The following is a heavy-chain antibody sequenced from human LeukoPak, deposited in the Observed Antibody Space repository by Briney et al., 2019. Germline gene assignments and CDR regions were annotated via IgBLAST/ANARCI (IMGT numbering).Heavy chain of an antibody. CDR3: ARAYYDIYYFDY. CDR2: IIPILGIA. J-gene: IGHJ4*02. CDR1: GGTFSSYA. D-gene: IGHD3-9*01. Sequence: GASVKVSCKASGGTFSSYAISWVRQAPGQGLEWMGRIIPILGIANYAQKFQGRVTITADKSTSTAYMELSSLRSEDTAVYYCARAYYDIYYFDYWGQGTLVTVSS. V-gene: IGHV1-69*04.